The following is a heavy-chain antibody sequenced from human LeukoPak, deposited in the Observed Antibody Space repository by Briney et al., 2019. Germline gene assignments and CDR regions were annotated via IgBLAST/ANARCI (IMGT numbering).Heavy chain of an antibody. Sequence: SETLSLTCTASGGSISSYYWSWIRQPPGKGLEWIGYIYYSGSTNYNPSLKSRVTISVDTSKNQFSLKLSSVTAADTAVYYCAREGQWLGDPFDYWGQGTLVTVSS. J-gene: IGHJ4*02. CDR3: AREGQWLGDPFDY. CDR2: IYYSGST. CDR1: GGSISSYY. D-gene: IGHD6-19*01. V-gene: IGHV4-59*01.